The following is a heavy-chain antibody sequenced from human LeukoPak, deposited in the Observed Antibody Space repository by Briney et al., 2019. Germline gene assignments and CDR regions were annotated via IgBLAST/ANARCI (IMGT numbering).Heavy chain of an antibody. CDR3: AKDAQRGFDYSNSLEY. J-gene: IGHJ4*02. V-gene: IGHV3-33*06. CDR1: GFIFNHHA. D-gene: IGHD4-11*01. CDR2: IWSDKSNR. Sequence: GGSLRLFCAASGFIFNHHAMHWVRQAPGKGLEWVVAIWSDKSNRFYADSVRGRFTISRDDSRKTVYLQMEGMTAEDTAIYYCAKDAQRGFDYSNSLEYWGQGALVTVAS.